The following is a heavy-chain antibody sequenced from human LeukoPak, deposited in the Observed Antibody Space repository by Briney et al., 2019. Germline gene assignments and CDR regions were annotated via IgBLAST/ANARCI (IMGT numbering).Heavy chain of an antibody. Sequence: GGSLKLSCAASGFTFSGSAMHWVRQASGKGLEWVGRIRSKANSYATAYAASVKGRFTISRGDSKNTAYLQMNSLKTEDTAVYYCTRSPAAMLYYFDYWGQGTLVTVSS. D-gene: IGHD2-2*01. CDR2: IRSKANSYAT. J-gene: IGHJ4*02. V-gene: IGHV3-73*01. CDR3: TRSPAAMLYYFDY. CDR1: GFTFSGSA.